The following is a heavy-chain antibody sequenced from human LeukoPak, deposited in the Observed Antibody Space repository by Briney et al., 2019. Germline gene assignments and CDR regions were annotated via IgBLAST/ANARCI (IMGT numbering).Heavy chain of an antibody. V-gene: IGHV4-59*01. J-gene: IGHJ3*02. CDR2: IYNSGST. CDR1: DNSITTYY. Sequence: SETLSLTCSVSDNSITTYYWSWIRQPPGKGLEWIGYIYNSGSTNNNPSLKSRVTMSVDTSKNQFSLKLTSVTAADTAVYYCARGARTFDIWGQGTTVTVSS. CDR3: ARGARTFDI.